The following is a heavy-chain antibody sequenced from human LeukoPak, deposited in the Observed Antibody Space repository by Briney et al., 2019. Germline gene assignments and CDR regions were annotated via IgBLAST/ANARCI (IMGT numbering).Heavy chain of an antibody. J-gene: IGHJ4*02. CDR3: ARGASYSSSWHYYFDY. V-gene: IGHV5-51*01. CDR2: IYPGDSDT. Sequence: GESLKISCKGSGYSFTSYWIGWARQMPGKGLEWMGIIYPGDSDTRYSPSFQGQVTISADKSISTAYLQWSSLKASDTAMYYCARGASYSSSWHYYFDYWGQGTLVTVSS. D-gene: IGHD6-13*01. CDR1: GYSFTSYW.